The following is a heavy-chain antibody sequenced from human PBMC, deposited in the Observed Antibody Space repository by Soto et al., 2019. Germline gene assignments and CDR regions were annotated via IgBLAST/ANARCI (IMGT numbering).Heavy chain of an antibody. V-gene: IGHV3-21*01. CDR2: CTPSSSSI. J-gene: IGHJ4*02. Sequence: EVQLVESGGGLVKPGGSLRLSCAASGFTFKLYTMHWVRQAPGTGLEWVSFCTPSSSSISYADSVEGRFTISRDNARNSLYLQLHNLRAEDTAVYYCARDAASSLDHWGQGTLVTVSS. D-gene: IGHD6-13*01. CDR3: ARDAASSLDH. CDR1: GFTFKLYT.